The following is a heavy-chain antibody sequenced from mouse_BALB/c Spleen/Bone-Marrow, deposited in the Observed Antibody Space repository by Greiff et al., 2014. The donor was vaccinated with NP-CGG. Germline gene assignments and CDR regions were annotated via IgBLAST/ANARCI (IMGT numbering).Heavy chain of an antibody. CDR2: IHYSGST. Sequence: EVQLQQSGPDLVKPSQSLSLTCTVTGYSITSGYSWHWIRQFPGNKLEWMGYIHYSGSTNYNPSLKSRIFITRDTSKNQFFLQLNSVNTEDTATYYCARRVQGYDVPAWFAYWGQGTLVTVSA. V-gene: IGHV3-1*02. CDR1: GYSITSGYS. CDR3: ARRVQGYDVPAWFAY. D-gene: IGHD2-2*01. J-gene: IGHJ3*01.